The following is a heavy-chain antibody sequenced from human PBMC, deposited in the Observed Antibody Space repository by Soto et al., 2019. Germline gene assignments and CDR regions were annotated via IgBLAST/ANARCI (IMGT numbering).Heavy chain of an antibody. CDR1: GFTVVTNY. V-gene: IGHV3-53*01. J-gene: IGHJ6*02. Sequence: EVQLVESGGGLIQPGGSLRLSCAASGFTVVTNYMSWVRQAPGKGLEWVAVLYSDGSMYYADSVKGRTTISRDNSKNTLYLHMNSLRVEDTAVYYCAREGKQLFRDYYYYGMDVWGQGTTVTVSS. CDR3: AREGKQLFRDYYYYGMDV. D-gene: IGHD6-13*01. CDR2: LYSDGSM.